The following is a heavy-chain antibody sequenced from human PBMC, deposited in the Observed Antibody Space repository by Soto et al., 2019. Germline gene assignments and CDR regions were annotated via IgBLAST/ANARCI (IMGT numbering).Heavy chain of an antibody. D-gene: IGHD6-19*01. Sequence: QVQLVESGGGVVQPGRSLRLSCAASGFTFSSYAMHWVRQAPGKGLEWVAVISYDGSNKYYADPVKGRFTISRDNSKNTLYLQMNSLRAEDTAVYYCYAVAALGWFDPWGQGTLVTVSS. CDR1: GFTFSSYA. CDR3: YAVAALGWFDP. V-gene: IGHV3-30-3*01. J-gene: IGHJ5*02. CDR2: ISYDGSNK.